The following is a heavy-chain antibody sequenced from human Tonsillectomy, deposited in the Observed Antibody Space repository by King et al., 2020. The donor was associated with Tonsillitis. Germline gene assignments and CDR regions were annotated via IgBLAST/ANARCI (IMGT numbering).Heavy chain of an antibody. D-gene: IGHD2-2*01. CDR3: ARSVVPAAIEYFQH. CDR1: GYSFTNYW. CDR2: IYPGDSET. V-gene: IGHV5-51*03. Sequence: VQLVESGAEVKKPGESLKISCKGSGYSFTNYWIGWVRQMPGKGLEWMGIIYPGDSETRYSPSFQGQVTMSADKSISTAYLQWSSLEASDSAMYYCARSVVPAAIEYFQHWGQGTLVTVSS. J-gene: IGHJ1*01.